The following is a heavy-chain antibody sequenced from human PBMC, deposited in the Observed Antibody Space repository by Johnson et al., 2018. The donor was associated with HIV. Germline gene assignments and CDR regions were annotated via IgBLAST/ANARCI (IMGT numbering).Heavy chain of an antibody. J-gene: IGHJ3*02. CDR2: ISGSGGST. D-gene: IGHD3-10*01. CDR3: AKETAYYYGSGSYYIDAFDI. CDR1: GFTFSSYA. Sequence: MLLVESGGGVVQPGGSLRLSCAASGFTFSSYAMSWVRQAPGKGLEWVSAISGSGGSTYYADSVKGRFTISRDNSKNTLYLQMNSLRAEDTAVYYCAKETAYYYGSGSYYIDAFDIWGQGTMVTVSS. V-gene: IGHV3-23*04.